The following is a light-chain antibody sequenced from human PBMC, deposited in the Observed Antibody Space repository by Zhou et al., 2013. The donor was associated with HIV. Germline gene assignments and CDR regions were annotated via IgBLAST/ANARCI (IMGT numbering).Light chain of an antibody. V-gene: IGKV1-9*01. J-gene: IGKJ2*03. CDR2: AAS. CDR3: QQLNTYPRS. Sequence: DIQMTQSPSSLSASVGDRVTITCRASQGISHYLAWYQQKPGKVPKLLIYAASTLQSGVPSRFSGSGSGTEFTLTISSLQPEDFATYYCQQLNTYPRSFGQGTKLEIK. CDR1: QGISHY.